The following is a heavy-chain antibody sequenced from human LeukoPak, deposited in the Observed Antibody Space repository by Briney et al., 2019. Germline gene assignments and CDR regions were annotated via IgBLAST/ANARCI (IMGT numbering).Heavy chain of an antibody. V-gene: IGHV1-8*01. J-gene: IGHJ4*02. CDR1: GYTFTSYD. CDR2: MNPNSGNT. CDR3: ARGGTRFRAYPFDY. Sequence: GASVKVSCKASGYTFTSYDINWVRQATGQGLEWMGWMNPNSGNTGYAQKFQGRVTMTRNTSISTAYMELSSLRSEHTAVYYCARGGTRFRAYPFDYWGQGTLVTVSS. D-gene: IGHD1-14*01.